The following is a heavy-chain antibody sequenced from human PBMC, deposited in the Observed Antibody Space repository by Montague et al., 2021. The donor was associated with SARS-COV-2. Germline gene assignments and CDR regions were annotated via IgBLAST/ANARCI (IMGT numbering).Heavy chain of an antibody. V-gene: IGHV4-61*02. D-gene: IGHD6-6*01. CDR3: ARYLCSSWSYWFDP. J-gene: IGHJ5*02. Sequence: TLSLTCTVSGGYISSGSYYWSWIRQPAGRGMEWIGRIYASGSTKYNPSLKSRVTISVDMSKNQFSLKVSSVTAADTAVYYCARYLCSSWSYWFDPWGQGTLVTVSS. CDR1: GGYISSGSYY. CDR2: IYASGST.